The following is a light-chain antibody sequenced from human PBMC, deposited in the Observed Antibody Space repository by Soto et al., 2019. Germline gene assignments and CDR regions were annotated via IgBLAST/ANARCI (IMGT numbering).Light chain of an antibody. V-gene: IGKV3-20*01. CDR3: LQYGVPLWT. J-gene: IGKJ1*01. CDR1: QSVTANY. CDR2: AAS. Sequence: EIALTQSPGILSLSPGERATLSCRASQSVTANYLAWYQQKPGQAPRLLIYAASIGATGIPDRFSGSGSGKDFTLTISRLEPEDSAVYYCLQYGVPLWTFGQGTKVEIK.